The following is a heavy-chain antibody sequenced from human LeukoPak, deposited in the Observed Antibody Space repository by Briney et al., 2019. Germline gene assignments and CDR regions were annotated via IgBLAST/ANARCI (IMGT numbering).Heavy chain of an antibody. V-gene: IGHV4-39*01. CDR3: ARMSDGQLDSFDY. D-gene: IGHD6-6*01. CDR2: IYYSGST. Sequence: KPSETLSLTCTVSGGSISSSSYYWGWIRQPPGKGLEWIGSIYYSGSTYYNPSLKSRVTISVDTSKNQFSLKLSSVTAADTAVYYCARMSDGQLDSFDYWGQGTLVTVSS. CDR1: GGSISSSSYY. J-gene: IGHJ4*02.